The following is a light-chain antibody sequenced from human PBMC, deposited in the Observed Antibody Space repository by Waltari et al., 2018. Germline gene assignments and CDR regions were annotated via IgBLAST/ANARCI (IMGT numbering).Light chain of an antibody. CDR3: QSRDSTTLFV. CDR2: KNV. J-gene: IGLJ2*01. V-gene: IGLV3-25*03. CDR1: ALSSQW. Sequence: SYELTQPPSVSVSPGQTARITCSGNALSSQWAFWYQQKPGRSPVLLIYKNVERPSEILARVSGSHSGTTVTLTISGVQAEDEADYYCQSRDSTTLFVFGAGTKLTVL.